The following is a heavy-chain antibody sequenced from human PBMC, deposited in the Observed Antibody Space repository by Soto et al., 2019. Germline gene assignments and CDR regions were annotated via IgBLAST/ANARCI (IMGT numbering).Heavy chain of an antibody. V-gene: IGHV3-30-3*01. CDR3: SSVSNWNGGFYPESAEGPFDY. D-gene: IGHD1-1*01. CDR2: ISYDGSNK. Sequence: QVQLVESGGGVVQPGRSLRLSCAASGFTFSSYAMHWVRQAPGKGLEWVAVISYDGSNKYYADSVKGRFTISRDNSKKTLYMQMNSLRAEDTAVYYCSSVSNWNGGFYPESAEGPFDYWGQGTLVTVSS. J-gene: IGHJ4*02. CDR1: GFTFSSYA.